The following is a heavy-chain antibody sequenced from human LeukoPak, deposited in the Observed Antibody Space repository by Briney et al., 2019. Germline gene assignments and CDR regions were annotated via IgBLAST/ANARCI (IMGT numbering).Heavy chain of an antibody. CDR2: LNPNIGDA. J-gene: IGHJ5*01. V-gene: IGHV1-2*02. D-gene: IGHD2-21*02. Sequence: ASVKVSCKASGYTFTGFFMHWVRQAPGQGLEWMGWLNPNIGDAYYAQKFQGRVTMTRDRSINTAYMELSRLTSDDTAVYYCARMDLDGGDSIGFDSWGQGTLVTVSS. CDR3: ARMDLDGGDSIGFDS. CDR1: GYTFTGFF.